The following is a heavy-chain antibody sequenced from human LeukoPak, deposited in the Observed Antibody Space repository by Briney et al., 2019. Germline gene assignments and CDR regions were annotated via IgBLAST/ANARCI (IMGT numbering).Heavy chain of an antibody. V-gene: IGHV3-7*01. D-gene: IGHD3-22*01. CDR1: GFTFSSYW. CDR2: IKQDGSEK. CDR3: ARGGYYDMFDY. Sequence: TGGSLRLSCAASGFTFSSYWMSWVRQAQGKGLEWVANIKQDGSEKYYVDSVKGRFTICRDKAKNSMYLQMNSLRAEDTAVYYCARGGYYDMFDYWGQGTLVTVSS. J-gene: IGHJ4*02.